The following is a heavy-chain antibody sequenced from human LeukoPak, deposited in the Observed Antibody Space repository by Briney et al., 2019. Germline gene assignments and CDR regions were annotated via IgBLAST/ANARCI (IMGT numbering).Heavy chain of an antibody. CDR3: AKDQGSSSGWYSRDGFAL. J-gene: IGHJ3*01. Sequence: GGSLRLSCAASGFTFSSYAMHWVRQAPGKGLEWVSGISSSGDSTFYADSVKGRFTISRDNSKNTLYLQMNSLRAEDTALYYCAKDQGSSSGWYSRDGFALWGRGTMVTVSS. CDR2: ISSSGDST. V-gene: IGHV3-23*01. CDR1: GFTFSSYA. D-gene: IGHD6-19*01.